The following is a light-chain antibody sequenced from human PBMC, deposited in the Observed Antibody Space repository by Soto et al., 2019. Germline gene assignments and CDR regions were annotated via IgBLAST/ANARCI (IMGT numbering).Light chain of an antibody. CDR2: AAS. J-gene: IGKJ2*01. CDR1: QCISNY. CDR3: QHANRYTPYT. Sequence: IQLTQSPSSLSASVGDGVTISCVASQCISNYLAWYQQKPGEAPKLLSYAASTLQSGVPSRFSGSGSGKDFTITISSLQPEDLANYYCQHANRYTPYTFGQGTKVDIK. V-gene: IGKV1-9*01.